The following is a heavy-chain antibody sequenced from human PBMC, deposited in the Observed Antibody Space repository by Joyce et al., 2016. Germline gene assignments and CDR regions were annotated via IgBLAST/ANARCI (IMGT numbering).Heavy chain of an antibody. CDR1: GGTFSTYA. J-gene: IGHJ6*02. D-gene: IGHD3-22*01. V-gene: IGHV1-69*01. CDR2: IIPITATA. Sequence: QVQLVQSGAEVKKPGSSVKVSCRVSGGTFSTYAISWVRQAPGQGLEWMGGIIPITATANYAQKFQDIVTIISDESTSTAYMELSSLRSEDTAVYYCAKVITRDYYYGMDVWGQGTTVTVSS. CDR3: AKVITRDYYYGMDV.